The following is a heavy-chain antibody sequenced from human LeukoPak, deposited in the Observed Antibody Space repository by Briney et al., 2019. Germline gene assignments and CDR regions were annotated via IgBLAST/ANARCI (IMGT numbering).Heavy chain of an antibody. CDR3: ARDGTASTPEDV. Sequence: GGSLRLSCAASGFTFNTYWMHWVRQAPGKGLVWVSLIYGDGTTAIYADSVKGRFTVSRDNAKNTPYLQMNSLRAEDTAVYYCARDGTASTPEDVWGQGTTVTVSS. D-gene: IGHD1-26*01. V-gene: IGHV3-74*01. CDR2: IYGDGTTA. CDR1: GFTFNTYW. J-gene: IGHJ6*02.